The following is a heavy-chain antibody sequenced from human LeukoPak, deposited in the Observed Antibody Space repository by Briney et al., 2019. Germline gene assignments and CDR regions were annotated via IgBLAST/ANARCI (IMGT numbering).Heavy chain of an antibody. Sequence: KLSCKAAGPTFTSYAISRFRQAPGKGPEGGSASSGSGGSTYYAGSVKGRFTISRDNSKNTLYLQMNSLRGEDTAVFYCAKRLQYNWNYDYFDYWGQGPLVTVSS. CDR1: GPTFTSYA. D-gene: IGHD1-7*01. J-gene: IGHJ4*02. CDR2: SSGSGGST. CDR3: AKRLQYNWNYDYFDY. V-gene: IGHV3-23*01.